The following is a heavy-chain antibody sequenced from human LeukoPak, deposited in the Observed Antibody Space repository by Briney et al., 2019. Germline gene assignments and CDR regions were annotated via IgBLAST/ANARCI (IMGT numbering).Heavy chain of an antibody. CDR2: IYYTGVT. V-gene: IGHV4-31*03. CDR1: GGSISSGTHY. J-gene: IGHJ4*02. Sequence: SSETLSLTCTVSGGSISSGTHYYNWIRQHPGKGLEWIGYIYYTGVTSYNPSLKSRVTMSVDTSINQVSLKLSSLTAADTAVYYCAASSGVTLGRFWGQGTLVTVSS. D-gene: IGHD3-16*01. CDR3: AASSGVTLGRF.